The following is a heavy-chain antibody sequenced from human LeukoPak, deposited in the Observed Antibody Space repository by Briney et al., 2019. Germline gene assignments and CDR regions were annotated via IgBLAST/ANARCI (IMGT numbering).Heavy chain of an antibody. CDR2: INTYKGNT. D-gene: IGHD6-19*01. CDR3: ARDEQWLVPISRPFYGMDV. J-gene: IGHJ6*02. Sequence: ASVKVSGKASGYTFTSSGISWVRRAPGQGLEWMGWINTYKGNTNYAQKLQGRVTMTTDTPTSTAYMELRSLRSDDTAVYYCARDEQWLVPISRPFYGMDVWGQGTTVTVSS. CDR1: GYTFTSSG. V-gene: IGHV1-18*01.